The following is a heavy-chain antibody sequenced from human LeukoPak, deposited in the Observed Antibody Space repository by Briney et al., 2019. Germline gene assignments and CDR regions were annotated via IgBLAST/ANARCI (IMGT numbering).Heavy chain of an antibody. V-gene: IGHV3-23*01. D-gene: IGHD6-19*01. J-gene: IGHJ4*02. CDR1: GFTFSTYD. Sequence: GGSLRLSCAASGFTFSTYDMNWVRQAPGKGLEWVSVISGSSGTTYHADSVKGRFTISRDKSKNTLYLQMNSLRAEDTAVYYCAKGIIAVAGTGAFGYWGQGTLVTVSS. CDR3: AKGIIAVAGTGAFGY. CDR2: ISGSSGTT.